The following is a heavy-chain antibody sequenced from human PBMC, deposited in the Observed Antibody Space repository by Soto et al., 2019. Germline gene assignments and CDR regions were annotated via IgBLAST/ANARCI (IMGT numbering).Heavy chain of an antibody. CDR2: FYYSGST. J-gene: IGHJ3*01. CDR1: GGSISSGDYY. Sequence: QVQLQESGPGLVKPSQTLSLTCTVSGGSISSGDYYWNWIRQPPGKGLEWIGSFYYSGSTYYSSSLKSRFNISVGTSNNQFSLKLSSVTAADTAVYYCVRGDPGACSSTSCSDAFDLWGRGTMVAVSS. D-gene: IGHD2-2*01. V-gene: IGHV4-30-4*01. CDR3: VRGDPGACSSTSCSDAFDL.